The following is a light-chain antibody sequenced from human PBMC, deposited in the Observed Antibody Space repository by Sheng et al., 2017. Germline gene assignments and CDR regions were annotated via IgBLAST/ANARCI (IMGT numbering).Light chain of an antibody. J-gene: IGLJ2*01. CDR3: ETWDRNTQV. V-gene: IGLV4-60*03. CDR1: SGHTGYI. Sequence: QPVLTQSSSASAYLGSSVTLTCTLDSGHTGYIIAWHRQQPGKAPHFLTKLSGSGTYNKGSAVPDRFSGSSSGADRYLTISNLQSEDEAVYYCETWDRNTQVFGGGTKLAVL. CDR2: LSGSGTY.